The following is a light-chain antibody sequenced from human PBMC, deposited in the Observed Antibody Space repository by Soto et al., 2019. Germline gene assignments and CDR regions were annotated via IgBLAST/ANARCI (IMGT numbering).Light chain of an antibody. J-gene: IGLJ1*01. CDR3: NSYTSKSTGV. Sequence: QSVLTQPASVSGSPGQSITISCTGTSSDVGGYNYVSWYQQHPGKAPKLIIYEASNRPSGVSNRFSGSKSGNTASLTISGLPAEDEADYYCNSYTSKSTGVFGTGTKLTVL. V-gene: IGLV2-14*01. CDR2: EAS. CDR1: SSDVGGYNY.